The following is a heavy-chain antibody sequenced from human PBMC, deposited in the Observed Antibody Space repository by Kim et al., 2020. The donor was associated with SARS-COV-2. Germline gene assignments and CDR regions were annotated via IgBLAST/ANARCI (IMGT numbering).Heavy chain of an antibody. D-gene: IGHD6-13*01. J-gene: IGHJ6*02. Sequence: SVKVSCKASGGTFSSYAINWVRQAPGQGLEWMGGIIPIFGTANYAHNFQGRVTITADESTSTAYMELSSLRSEDTAVYYCARERRGMGYSSSWVQETYGMDSWGQGTTVTVSS. CDR1: GGTFSSYA. CDR2: IIPIFGTA. CDR3: ARERRGMGYSSSWVQETYGMDS. V-gene: IGHV1-69*13.